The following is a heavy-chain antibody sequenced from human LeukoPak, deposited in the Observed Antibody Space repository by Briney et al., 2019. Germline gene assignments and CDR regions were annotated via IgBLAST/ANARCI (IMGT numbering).Heavy chain of an antibody. D-gene: IGHD6-13*01. V-gene: IGHV3-21*01. CDR1: GFTFSDCD. CDR2: ISYRSSHM. Sequence: GGSLRLSCTASGFTFSDCDMSWFRQAPGKGLEWVSSISYRSSHMYYADSVKGRFTISRDNAENSLYLQMNSLRAEDTAVYYCGRAFPPLRTAAAGDYWGQGTLVTVSS. J-gene: IGHJ4*02. CDR3: GRAFPPLRTAAAGDY.